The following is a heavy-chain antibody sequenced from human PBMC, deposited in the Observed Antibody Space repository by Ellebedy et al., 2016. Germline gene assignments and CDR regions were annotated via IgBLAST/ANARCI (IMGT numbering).Heavy chain of an antibody. V-gene: IGHV3-21*01. Sequence: GGSLRLSCAASGFTFSSYSMNWVRQAPGKGLEWVSSISSSSSYIYYADSVKGRFTISRDNAKNSLYLQMNSLRAEDTAVYYCASASSPSRYNWFDPWGQGTLVTVSS. D-gene: IGHD6-13*01. CDR3: ASASSPSRYNWFDP. J-gene: IGHJ5*02. CDR2: ISSSSSYI. CDR1: GFTFSSYS.